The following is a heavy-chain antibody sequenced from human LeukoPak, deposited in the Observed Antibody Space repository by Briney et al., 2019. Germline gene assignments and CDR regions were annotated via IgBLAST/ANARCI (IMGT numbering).Heavy chain of an antibody. CDR1: GVSITSYH. V-gene: IGHV4-59*01. D-gene: IGHD1-26*01. CDR3: ARGGSGTYYHY. Sequence: SSETLTLTCTVSGVSITSYHYSWIRQPPGKGLEWIGYIYYSGSTNYNPSLKSRVTISVDTSKNQFSLKLSSATAADTAVYYCARGGSGTYYHYWGQGSLVTVSS. CDR2: IYYSGST. J-gene: IGHJ4*02.